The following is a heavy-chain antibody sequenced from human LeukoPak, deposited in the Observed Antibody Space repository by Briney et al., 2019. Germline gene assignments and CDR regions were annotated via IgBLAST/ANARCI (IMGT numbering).Heavy chain of an antibody. CDR2: MYNNGNT. CDR1: GLTVSSKY. CDR3: ARVGGDRVAY. D-gene: IGHD4-17*01. J-gene: IGHJ4*02. V-gene: IGHV3-53*01. Sequence: GGSLRLSCAASGLTVSSKYMSWVPQAPGKGLEWVSVMYNNGNTHYADSVKGRFTISRDNAKNTLYLQMNSLRPEDTAVYYCARVGGDRVAYWGQGTLVTVSS.